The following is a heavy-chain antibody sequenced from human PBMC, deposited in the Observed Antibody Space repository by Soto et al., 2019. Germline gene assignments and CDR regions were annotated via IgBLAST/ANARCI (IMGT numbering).Heavy chain of an antibody. D-gene: IGHD5-18*01. CDR3: ARGRESYGYVYGMDV. J-gene: IGHJ6*02. V-gene: IGHV4-34*01. Sequence: SETLSLTCAVYGGSFSGYYWSWIRQPPGKGLEWIGEINHSGSTNYNPSLKSRVTISVDTSKNQFSLKLSSVTAADTAVYYCARGRESYGYVYGMDVWGQGTTVTVSS. CDR2: INHSGST. CDR1: GGSFSGYY.